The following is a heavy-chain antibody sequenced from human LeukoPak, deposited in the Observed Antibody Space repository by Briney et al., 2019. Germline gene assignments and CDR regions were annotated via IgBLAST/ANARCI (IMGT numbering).Heavy chain of an antibody. J-gene: IGHJ4*02. Sequence: GAPVKVSCKASGYTFIDYYIHWVRQAPGQGLEWMGRISPKSGGTNYAQRFQGRVTMTRDTSVTTAYMELSSLRSDDAAVYYCARAHVSNWGFDSWGQGTLVTVSS. CDR1: GYTFIDYY. D-gene: IGHD7-27*01. CDR2: ISPKSGGT. V-gene: IGHV1-2*06. CDR3: ARAHVSNWGFDS.